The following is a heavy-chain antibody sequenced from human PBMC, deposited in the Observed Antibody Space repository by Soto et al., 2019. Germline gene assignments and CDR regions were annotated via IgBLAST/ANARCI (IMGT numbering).Heavy chain of an antibody. Sequence: ASVKVSCKASGYTFTNYAIHWVRQAPGQRLEWMGWINVGNGDTKYSRKFQGRVTITRDTSATTADMELSSLRSQDTAVYYCASDRGIVGATDFDYWGRGTLVTVSS. V-gene: IGHV1-3*01. CDR2: INVGNGDT. CDR1: GYTFTNYA. J-gene: IGHJ4*02. CDR3: ASDRGIVGATDFDY. D-gene: IGHD1-26*01.